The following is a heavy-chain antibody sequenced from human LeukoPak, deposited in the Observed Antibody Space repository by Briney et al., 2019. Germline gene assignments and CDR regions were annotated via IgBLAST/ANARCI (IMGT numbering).Heavy chain of an antibody. Sequence: GGSLRLSCAASGFTFSNYAMSWVRQAPGKGLEWVSTIGGGGGDTYYADSVKGRFTISRDNSKNTLHLHMINLRAEDTAVYYCAKYYSNYCFDNWGQGTLVTVSS. CDR2: IGGGGGDT. CDR1: GFTFSNYA. D-gene: IGHD4-11*01. CDR3: AKYYSNYCFDN. V-gene: IGHV3-23*01. J-gene: IGHJ4*02.